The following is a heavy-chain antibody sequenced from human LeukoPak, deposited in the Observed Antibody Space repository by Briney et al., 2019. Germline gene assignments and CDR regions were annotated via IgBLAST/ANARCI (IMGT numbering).Heavy chain of an antibody. Sequence: GGSLRLSCAASGFTFSIYGMHWVRQAPGKGLEWVAVIWNDASNKYYADSVKGQFTISRDNSKNTLYLQMNSLRAEDTAVYSCARASGPFDYWGQGTLVTVSS. CDR1: GFTFSIYG. V-gene: IGHV3-33*01. CDR3: ARASGPFDY. D-gene: IGHD3-10*01. CDR2: IWNDASNK. J-gene: IGHJ4*02.